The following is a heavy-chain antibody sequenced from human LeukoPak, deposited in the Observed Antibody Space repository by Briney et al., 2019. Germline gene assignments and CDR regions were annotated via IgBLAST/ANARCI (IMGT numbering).Heavy chain of an antibody. CDR1: GFTFSTYT. D-gene: IGHD1-26*01. V-gene: IGHV3-21*01. CDR2: ISTSSDYI. CDR3: ARELVGALSSFDY. J-gene: IGHJ4*02. Sequence: MPGGSLRLSCTASGFTFSTYTMNWVRQAPGKGLEWVSSISTSSDYIYYADSVKGRFTISRDNAKSSLYLQMNSLRAEDTAVYYCARELVGALSSFDYWGQGTLVTVSS.